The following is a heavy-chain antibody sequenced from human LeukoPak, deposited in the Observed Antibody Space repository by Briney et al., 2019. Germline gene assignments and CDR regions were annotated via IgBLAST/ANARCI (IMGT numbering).Heavy chain of an antibody. D-gene: IGHD1-26*01. CDR3: ATREHHLQRTPGDY. Sequence: SETLSLTCTVSGGSITLTDYYWGWIRRPPGKGLEWIGTISHSGTSYYNPSLQSRVSISVDKSKNQFSLNVKSVTAADTAVYYCATREHHLQRTPGDYLGAGTLVTVSS. J-gene: IGHJ4*02. CDR2: ISHSGTS. V-gene: IGHV4-39*01. CDR1: GGSITLTDYY.